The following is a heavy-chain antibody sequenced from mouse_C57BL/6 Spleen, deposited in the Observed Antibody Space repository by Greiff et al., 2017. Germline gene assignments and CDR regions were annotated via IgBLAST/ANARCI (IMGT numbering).Heavy chain of an antibody. CDR2: IDPADSYT. D-gene: IGHD1-1*01. CDR1: GYTFTSYW. V-gene: IGHV1-59*01. CDR3: ADGPDPWDYGSGVGLAD. Sequence: QVQLQQSGAELVRPGTSVKLSCTASGYTFTSYWMHWVKQRPGQGLEWIGVIDPADSYTNYNQKFKGKATLTVDTSSSTAYMQLSSLTSEDSAVYDWADGPDPWDYGSGVGLADWGKGTLGTGS. J-gene: IGHJ3*01.